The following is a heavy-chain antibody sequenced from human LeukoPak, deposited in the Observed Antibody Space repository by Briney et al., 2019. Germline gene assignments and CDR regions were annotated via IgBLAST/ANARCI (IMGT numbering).Heavy chain of an antibody. CDR2: ISSSSSYI. D-gene: IGHD2-2*01. Sequence: GGSLRLSCAASGFTFSSYSMNWVRQAPEKGLEWVSSISSSSSYIYYADSVKGRFAISRDNAKNSLYLQMNSLRAEDTAVYYCARDVCSSTSCYAFDYWGQGTLVTVSS. CDR1: GFTFSSYS. CDR3: ARDVCSSTSCYAFDY. J-gene: IGHJ4*02. V-gene: IGHV3-21*01.